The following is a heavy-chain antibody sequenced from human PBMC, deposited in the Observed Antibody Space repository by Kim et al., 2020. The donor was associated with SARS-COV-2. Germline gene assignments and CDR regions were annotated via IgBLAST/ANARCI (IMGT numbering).Heavy chain of an antibody. J-gene: IGHJ6*02. D-gene: IGHD3-3*01. V-gene: IGHV3-13*04. CDR3: ARSNAASRFRMDV. CDR1: GFTFRNFD. Sequence: GGSLRLSCAASGFTFRNFDMNWVRQAPGKGLEWVSATGTYGDTYYAVSVKGRFIVSREDAKSSFYLQMSSLTAGDTAVYYCARSNAASRFRMDVWGRGT. CDR2: TGTYGDT.